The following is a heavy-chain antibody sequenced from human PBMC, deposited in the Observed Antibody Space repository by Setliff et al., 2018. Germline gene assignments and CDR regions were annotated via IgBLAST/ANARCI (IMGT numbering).Heavy chain of an antibody. Sequence: LSLTCNVSGVSISSYYWSWIRQPPGKGLECIGYIQKSGSANYNPSLMSRVTISVDTSRNQFSLKLRSVTAADTAVYYCARLSWDGLRYYGLDVWGQGAKVTVSS. CDR3: ARLSWDGLRYYGLDV. J-gene: IGHJ6*02. D-gene: IGHD3-10*01. CDR2: IQKSGSA. CDR1: GVSISSYY. V-gene: IGHV4-59*01.